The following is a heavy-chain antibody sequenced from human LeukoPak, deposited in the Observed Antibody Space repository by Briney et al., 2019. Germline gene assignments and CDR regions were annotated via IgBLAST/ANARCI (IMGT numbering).Heavy chain of an antibody. CDR2: IHPSTGNP. V-gene: IGHV7-4-1*02. CDR3: ARAFQSLGGLSLPDY. D-gene: IGHD3-16*02. Sequence: ASVKVFCKASGYTFTNYAMNWVRQPPGQGLEWMGWIHPSTGNPTYAQGFTGRVVFSLDTSVSTTYLQISSLKAEDTAVYFCARAFQSLGGLSLPDYWGQGTLVTVSS. CDR1: GYTFTNYA. J-gene: IGHJ4*02.